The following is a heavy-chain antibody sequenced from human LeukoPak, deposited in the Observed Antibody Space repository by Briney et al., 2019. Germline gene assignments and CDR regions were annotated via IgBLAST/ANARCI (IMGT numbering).Heavy chain of an antibody. D-gene: IGHD2-8*02. CDR3: ARRLEVSEDWFDP. CDR1: GYTFTGYY. V-gene: IGHV1-2*02. Sequence: ASVKVSCKASGYTFTGYYMHWVRQAPGQGLEWMGWINPNSGGTNYAQKFQGRVTMTRDTFISTAYMELSRLRSDDTAVYYCARRLEVSEDWFDPWGQGTLVTVSS. CDR2: INPNSGGT. J-gene: IGHJ5*02.